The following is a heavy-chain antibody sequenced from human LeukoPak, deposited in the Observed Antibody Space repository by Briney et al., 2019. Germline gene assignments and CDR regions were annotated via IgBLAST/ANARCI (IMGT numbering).Heavy chain of an antibody. D-gene: IGHD3-10*01. CDR3: AKDSRGSGSRYYGMDV. V-gene: IGHV3-7*03. J-gene: IGHJ6*02. CDR1: GFTFSSYW. CDR2: IKQDGSEK. Sequence: AGGSLRLSCAASGFTFSSYWMSWVRQAPGKGLEWVANIKQDGSEKYYVDSVKGRFTTSRDNAKNSLYLQMNSLRAEDTALYYCAKDSRGSGSRYYGMDVWGQGTTVTVSS.